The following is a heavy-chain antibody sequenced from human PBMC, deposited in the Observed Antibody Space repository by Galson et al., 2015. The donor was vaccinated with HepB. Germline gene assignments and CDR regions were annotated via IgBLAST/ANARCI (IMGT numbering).Heavy chain of an antibody. V-gene: IGHV4-61*02. J-gene: IGHJ3*02. CDR2: IYTSGST. CDR1: GGSISSGSYY. D-gene: IGHD6-19*01. CDR3: ASELGQWLVRGKDRPSDAFDI. Sequence: LSLTCTVSGGSISSGSYYWSWIRQPAGKGLEWIGRIYTSGSTNYNPSLKSRVTMSVDTSKNQFSLKLSSVTAADTAVYYCASELGQWLVRGKDRPSDAFDIWGQGTMVTVSS.